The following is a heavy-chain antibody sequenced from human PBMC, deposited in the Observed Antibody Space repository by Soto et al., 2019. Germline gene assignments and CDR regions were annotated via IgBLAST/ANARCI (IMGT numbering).Heavy chain of an antibody. J-gene: IGHJ4*02. D-gene: IGHD3-10*01. V-gene: IGHV4-59*08. CDR2: IYYSGST. CDR1: GGSSSSYY. CDR3: ARATYGSGSYYNRGQTRSEYYFDY. Sequence: SETLSLTCTVSGGSSSSYYWSWIRQPPGKGLEWIGYIYYSGSTNYNPSLKSRVTISVDTSKNQFSLKLSSVTAADTAVYYCARATYGSGSYYNRGQTRSEYYFDYWGQGTLVTVSS.